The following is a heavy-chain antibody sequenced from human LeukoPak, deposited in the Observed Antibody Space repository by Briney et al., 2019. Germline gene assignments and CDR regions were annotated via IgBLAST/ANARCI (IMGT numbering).Heavy chain of an antibody. CDR1: GFAFSNYA. D-gene: IGHD5-18*01. Sequence: GGSLRLSCAASGFAFSNYAMSWVRQAPGKGLEWVSAISNSGGSTYYADSVKGRFTISRDNSKNTLYLQMNSLRAEDTAVYYCSKSRDTAIVTRVWFDPWGQGTLVTVSS. CDR3: SKSRDTAIVTRVWFDP. V-gene: IGHV3-23*01. J-gene: IGHJ5*02. CDR2: ISNSGGST.